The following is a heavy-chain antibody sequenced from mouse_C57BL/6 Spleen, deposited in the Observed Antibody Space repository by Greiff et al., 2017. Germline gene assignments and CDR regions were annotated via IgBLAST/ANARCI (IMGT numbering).Heavy chain of an antibody. CDR2: IDPENGDT. V-gene: IGHV14-4*01. J-gene: IGHJ2*01. CDR1: GFNIKDDY. Sequence: VQLQQSGAELVRPGASVKLSCTASGFNIKDDYMHWVKQRPEQGLEWIGWIDPENGDTDYASKFQGKATITADTSSNTAYLQLSSLTSEDTAVYYCTTRTTVVDYWGQGTTLTVSS. CDR3: TTRTTVVDY. D-gene: IGHD1-1*01.